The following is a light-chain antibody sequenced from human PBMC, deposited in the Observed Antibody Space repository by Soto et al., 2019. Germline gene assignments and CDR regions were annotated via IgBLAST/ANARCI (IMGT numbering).Light chain of an antibody. J-gene: IGKJ2*01. V-gene: IGKV1-33*01. Sequence: DIQMTQSPSSLSASVGDRVTITCQASQDINNFVNWYQQKPGKAPKLLIYDASNLATGVPSRLSGSGSGTDYTFTISSLETEDIATYYCQHYDNYPMYTFGQGTKLEIK. CDR1: QDINNF. CDR2: DAS. CDR3: QHYDNYPMYT.